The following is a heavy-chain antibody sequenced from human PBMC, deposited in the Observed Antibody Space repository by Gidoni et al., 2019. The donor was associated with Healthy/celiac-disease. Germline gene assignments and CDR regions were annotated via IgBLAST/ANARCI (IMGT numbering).Heavy chain of an antibody. Sequence: EVQLVESGGGLVKPGGSLRLSCSASGFTFSSYSMNWVSQAPGKGLEWVSSFSSSSSYIYYADSVKGRFTISRDNAKNSLYLQMNSLRAEDTAVYYCAREGCSSTSCYGMDVWGQGTTVTVSS. J-gene: IGHJ6*02. CDR3: AREGCSSTSCYGMDV. V-gene: IGHV3-21*01. D-gene: IGHD2-2*01. CDR2: FSSSSSYI. CDR1: GFTFSSYS.